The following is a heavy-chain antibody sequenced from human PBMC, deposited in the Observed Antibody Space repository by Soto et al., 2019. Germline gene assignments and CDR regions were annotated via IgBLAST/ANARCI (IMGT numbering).Heavy chain of an antibody. Sequence: GESLKISCKGSGYNFASYWIGWVRQMPGKGLEWMGIIYAGDSETKYSPPFQGQVTMSADKSISTAYLQWSSLKASDTAMYYCAQSLSVTGNFDYWGQGTRVTVSS. CDR2: IYAGDSET. CDR1: GYNFASYW. CDR3: AQSLSVTGNFDY. J-gene: IGHJ4*02. D-gene: IGHD6-19*01. V-gene: IGHV5-51*01.